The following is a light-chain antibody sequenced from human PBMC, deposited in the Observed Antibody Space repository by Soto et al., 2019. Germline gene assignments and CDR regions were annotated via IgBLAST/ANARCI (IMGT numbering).Light chain of an antibody. J-gene: IGKJ4*01. CDR2: AAS. V-gene: IGKV1D-16*01. CDR1: QDIKDW. Sequence: DVQMTQSPSSLSASVGDRVTITCRASQDIKDWLAWYQQKPAKAPKSLISAASNLQTGVPSRFSGSGTGTEFTLTITSLQPEDSATYYCQRYNIYPLTFGGGTKVEIK. CDR3: QRYNIYPLT.